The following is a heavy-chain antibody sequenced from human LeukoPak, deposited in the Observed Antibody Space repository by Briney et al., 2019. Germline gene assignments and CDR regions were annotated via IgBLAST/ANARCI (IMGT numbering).Heavy chain of an antibody. CDR2: IIYSGTT. J-gene: IGHJ4*02. CDR3: ARHRCGYYRSAFDY. CDR1: GDSISSTLHY. Sequence: SETLSLTCSVSGDSISSTLHYWGWIRQPPGKGLEWAGSIIYSGTTYYNPSLQSRVTISTDTSKNQFSLTLNSVTAADTAIYYCARHRCGYYRSAFDYWGQGSLVTVSS. V-gene: IGHV4-39*01. D-gene: IGHD3-22*01.